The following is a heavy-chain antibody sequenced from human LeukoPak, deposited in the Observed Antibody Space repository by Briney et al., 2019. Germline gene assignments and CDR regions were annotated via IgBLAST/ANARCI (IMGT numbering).Heavy chain of an antibody. Sequence: SETLSLTCTVSSGSIRSSTYYWGWIRQPPGKGLEWIGSIYYNGNTYYNPSLESRVTMSVDTSKNQFSLKLSSVTAADTAVYYCASASLGYCSGGNCYSLRYWGQGTLVTVSS. CDR3: ASASLGYCSGGNCYSLRY. J-gene: IGHJ4*02. CDR1: SGSIRSSTYY. V-gene: IGHV4-39*07. CDR2: IYYNGNT. D-gene: IGHD2-15*01.